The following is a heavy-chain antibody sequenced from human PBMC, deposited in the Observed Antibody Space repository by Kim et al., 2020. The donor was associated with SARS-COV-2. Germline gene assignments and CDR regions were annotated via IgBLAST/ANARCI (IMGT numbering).Heavy chain of an antibody. CDR3: ARDCGFGGYDIGTPFDY. Sequence: SVTCRFTISRDNCKNTLYLQMYSLRAEDTGVYYCARDCGFGGYDIGTPFDYWGQGTLVTVSS. V-gene: IGHV3-30*07. D-gene: IGHD5-12*01. J-gene: IGHJ4*02.